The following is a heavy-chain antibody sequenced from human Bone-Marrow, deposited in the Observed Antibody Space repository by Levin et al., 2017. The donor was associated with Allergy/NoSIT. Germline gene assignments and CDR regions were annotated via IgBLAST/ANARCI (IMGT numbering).Heavy chain of an antibody. J-gene: IGHJ4*02. CDR3: ARDALWFGELTVTYFAT. D-gene: IGHD3-10*01. CDR1: GGSIGRSQYY. CDR2: MYYSGST. Sequence: GSLRLSCTVSGGSIGRSQYYWGWIRQSPGKGLEWIASMYYSGSTYYNPSLESRVTISLDTATNQFSLKLYSVTAADTAVYYCARDALWFGELTVTYFATWGQGTLVTVSS. V-gene: IGHV4-39*07.